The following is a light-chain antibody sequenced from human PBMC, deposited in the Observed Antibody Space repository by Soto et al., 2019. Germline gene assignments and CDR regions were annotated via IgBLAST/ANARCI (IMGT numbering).Light chain of an antibody. Sequence: DIQMTQSPSTLSASVGDRVTITCRASQSINTWLAWYQQKPGKAPKLLIYDASSLESGVPSRFSGGGSATEFTLTIVRLQPDDFATYYCQNYNSFSRYTFGQGTKLEIK. CDR3: QNYNSFSRYT. CDR1: QSINTW. V-gene: IGKV1-5*01. J-gene: IGKJ2*01. CDR2: DAS.